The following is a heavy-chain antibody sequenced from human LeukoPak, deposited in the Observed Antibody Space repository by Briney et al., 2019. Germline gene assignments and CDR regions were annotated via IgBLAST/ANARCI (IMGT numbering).Heavy chain of an antibody. Sequence: PGGSLRLSCAASGFPFSTYAMTWVRQAPGKGLEWVSGITGSDSSTYYADSVKGRFTISRDNSKNTLYLQMNSLRAEDTAVYYCAKGRRGGSYYYFDYWGQGTLVTVSS. D-gene: IGHD1-26*01. CDR3: AKGRRGGSYYYFDY. CDR1: GFPFSTYA. V-gene: IGHV3-23*01. J-gene: IGHJ4*02. CDR2: ITGSDSST.